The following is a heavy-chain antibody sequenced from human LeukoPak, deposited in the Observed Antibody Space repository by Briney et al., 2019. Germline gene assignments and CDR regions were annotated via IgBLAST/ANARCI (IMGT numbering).Heavy chain of an antibody. Sequence: GGSLRLSCAASGFTVSSNYMSWVRQAPGKGLEWVSVIYGGGSTYYADSVKGRFTISRDNSKNTLYLQMNSLRAEDTAVYYCARVGKGAAAGTDYWGQGTLVTVSS. CDR2: IYGGGST. V-gene: IGHV3-66*02. CDR3: ARVGKGAAAGTDY. J-gene: IGHJ4*02. CDR1: GFTVSSNY. D-gene: IGHD6-13*01.